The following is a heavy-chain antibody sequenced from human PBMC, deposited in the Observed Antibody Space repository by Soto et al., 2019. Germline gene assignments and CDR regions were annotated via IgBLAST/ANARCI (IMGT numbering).Heavy chain of an antibody. Sequence: SETLSLTCAVYGGSFSGYYWSWIRQPPGKGLEWIGEINHSGSTNYNPSLKSRVTISVDTSKNQFSLKLSSVTAADTAVYYCADVRCSGGSCHGAFDIWGQGTMVTGSS. CDR3: ADVRCSGGSCHGAFDI. CDR1: GGSFSGYY. J-gene: IGHJ3*02. V-gene: IGHV4-34*01. CDR2: INHSGST. D-gene: IGHD2-15*01.